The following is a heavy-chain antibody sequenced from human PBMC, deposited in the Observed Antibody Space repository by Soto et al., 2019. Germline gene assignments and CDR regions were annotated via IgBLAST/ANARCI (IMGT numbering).Heavy chain of an antibody. CDR3: ARHEPYHDLWSGYPYYYYYGMDV. CDR2: IDPSDSYT. V-gene: IGHV5-10-1*01. J-gene: IGHJ6*02. D-gene: IGHD3-3*01. CDR1: GYSFTSYW. Sequence: GESLKISCKGSGYSFTSYWISWVRQMPGKGLEWMGRIDPSDSYTNYSPSFQGHVTISADKSISTAYLQWSSLKASDTAMYYCARHEPYHDLWSGYPYYYYYGMDVWGQGTTVTVSS.